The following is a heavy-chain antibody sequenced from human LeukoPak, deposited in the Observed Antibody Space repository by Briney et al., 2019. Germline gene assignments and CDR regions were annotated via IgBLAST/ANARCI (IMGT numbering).Heavy chain of an antibody. D-gene: IGHD3-22*01. CDR3: ARVRWDSSGYYLPYAFDI. CDR1: GGSISSGGYY. V-gene: IGHV4-31*03. CDR2: IYYSGST. J-gene: IGHJ3*02. Sequence: SETLSLTCTVSGGSISSGGYYWSWIRQHPGKGLEWIGYIYYSGSTYYNPSLKSRVTISVDTSKNQFSLKLSSVTAADTAVYYCARVRWDSSGYYLPYAFDIWGQGTMVTVSP.